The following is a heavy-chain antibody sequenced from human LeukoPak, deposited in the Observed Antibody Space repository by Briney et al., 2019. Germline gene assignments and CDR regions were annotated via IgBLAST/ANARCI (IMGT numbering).Heavy chain of an antibody. V-gene: IGHV4-4*02. J-gene: IGHJ6*03. CDR2: IYHSGST. Sequence: PSETLSLTCAVSGGSISSSNWWSWVRQPPGKGLEWIGEIYHSGSTNYNPSLKSRVTISVDTSKNQFSLKLSSVTAADTAVYYCARHLALYYYYMDVWGKGTTVTISS. CDR1: GGSISSSNW. CDR3: ARHLALYYYYMDV.